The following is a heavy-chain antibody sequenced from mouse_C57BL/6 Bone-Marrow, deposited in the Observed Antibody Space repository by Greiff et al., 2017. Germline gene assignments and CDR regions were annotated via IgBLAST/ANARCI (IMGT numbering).Heavy chain of an antibody. CDR2: IYPGGGYT. J-gene: IGHJ3*01. V-gene: IGHV1-63*01. CDR3: ARFGDYDGFAY. CDR1: GYTFTNYW. D-gene: IGHD2-4*01. Sequence: QVHVKQSGAELVRPGTSVKMSCKASGYTFTNYWIGWAKQRPGHGLAWIGDIYPGGGYTNYNEKFKGKATLTADKSSSTAYMQFSSLTSEDSAIYYCARFGDYDGFAYWGQGTLVTVSA.